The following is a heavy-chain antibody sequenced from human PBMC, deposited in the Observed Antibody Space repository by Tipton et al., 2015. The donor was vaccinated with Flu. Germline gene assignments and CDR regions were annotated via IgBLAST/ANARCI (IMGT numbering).Heavy chain of an antibody. V-gene: IGHV3-7*01. Sequence: SLRLSCAASGFTFSSYWMSWVRQAPGKGLEWVANIKQDGSEKYYVDSVKGRFTISRDNAKNSLYLQMNSLRAEDTAVYYCARAYDFWSGSMYYFDYWGQGTLVTVSS. J-gene: IGHJ4*02. CDR2: IKQDGSEK. D-gene: IGHD3-3*01. CDR1: GFTFSSYW. CDR3: ARAYDFWSGSMYYFDY.